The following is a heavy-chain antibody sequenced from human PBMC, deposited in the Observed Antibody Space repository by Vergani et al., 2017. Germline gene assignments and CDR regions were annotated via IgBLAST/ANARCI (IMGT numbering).Heavy chain of an antibody. V-gene: IGHV3-21*01. D-gene: IGHD3-22*01. CDR2: ISSSSSYI. Sequence: EVQLVESGGGLVKPGGSLRLSCAASGFTFSSYSMNWVRQAPGKGLEWVSSISSSSSYIYYADSVKGRFTISRDNAKNSLYLQMNSLRAEDTAVYYCARDLFYYDSSGYYSGFFDYWAREPWSPSPQ. CDR1: GFTFSSYS. J-gene: IGHJ4*02. CDR3: ARDLFYYDSSGYYSGFFDY.